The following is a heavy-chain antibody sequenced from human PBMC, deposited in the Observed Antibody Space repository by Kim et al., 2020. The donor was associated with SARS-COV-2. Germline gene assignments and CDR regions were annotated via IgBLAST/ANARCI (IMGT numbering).Heavy chain of an antibody. J-gene: IGHJ4*02. D-gene: IGHD3-10*01. V-gene: IGHV2-5*02. Sequence: SGPTLVNPTQTLTLTCNFSGFSLTSGGVGVGWIRQPPGKALEWLALICWDDDQLYNPPLKTRLAITKDTSKNQVVLTMTNMDPLDTATYYCAQDYYGSGYFRWFAGWGPGTLVTVYS. CDR1: GFSLTSGGVG. CDR2: ICWDDDQ. CDR3: AQDYYGSGYFRWFAG.